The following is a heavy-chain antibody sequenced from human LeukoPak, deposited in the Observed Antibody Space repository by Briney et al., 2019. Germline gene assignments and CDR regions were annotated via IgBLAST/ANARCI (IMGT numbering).Heavy chain of an antibody. CDR2: INPSGGTT. CDR1: GYTFSYYY. Sequence: ASVKVSCTASGYTFSYYYMQWVRQAPGQGLEWMGVINPSGGTTSYAQKFQGRVTMTRDTSTSTVYMELSSLRSDDTALYYCARDHSGSQHWFDPWGQGTLVIVSS. V-gene: IGHV1-46*01. CDR3: ARDHSGSQHWFDP. J-gene: IGHJ5*02. D-gene: IGHD1-26*01.